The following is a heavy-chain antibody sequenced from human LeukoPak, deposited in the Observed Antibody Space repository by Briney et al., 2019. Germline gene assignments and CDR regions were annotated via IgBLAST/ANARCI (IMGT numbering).Heavy chain of an antibody. V-gene: IGHV3-33*01. J-gene: IGHJ4*02. CDR3: TRYNNDHFDY. CDR1: GFTFGGYG. CDR2: IAYDGSRA. D-gene: IGHD1-14*01. Sequence: GGSLRLSCAGSGFTFGGYGMHWFRQTPGKGLEWVAVIAYDGSRAFYADSVKGRFTTPRDNSKNTMSVQMDDLRAEDTAVYYCTRYNNDHFDYWGQGTLVTVSS.